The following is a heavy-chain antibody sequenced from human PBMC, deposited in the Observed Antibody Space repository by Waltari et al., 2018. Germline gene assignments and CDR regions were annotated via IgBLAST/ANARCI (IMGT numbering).Heavy chain of an antibody. CDR2: IIPIFGTA. Sequence: QVQLVQSGAEVKKPGSSVKVSCKASGGTFSSYAISWVRQAPGQGLEWMGRIIPIFGTANYAQKFQGRVTITADKSTGTAYMELSSLRSEATAVYYCARAGTSYDPLRPRYWYFDLWGRGTLVTVSS. V-gene: IGHV1-69*08. D-gene: IGHD5-12*01. CDR1: GGTFSSYA. J-gene: IGHJ2*01. CDR3: ARAGTSYDPLRPRYWYFDL.